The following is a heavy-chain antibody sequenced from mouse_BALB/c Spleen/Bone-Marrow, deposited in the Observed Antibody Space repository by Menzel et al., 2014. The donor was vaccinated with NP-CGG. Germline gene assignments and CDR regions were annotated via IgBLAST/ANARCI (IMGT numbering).Heavy chain of an antibody. Sequence: EVQLQESGAELVKPGASVKLSCTASGFNIKDTYMHWVKQRPEQGLEWIGRIDPANVNTKYDPEFQGKATITADTSSNTAYLQLSSLTSEDTAVYYCASYVYGYHFDYWGQGTTLTVSS. V-gene: IGHV14-3*02. J-gene: IGHJ2*01. CDR1: GFNIKDTY. CDR3: ASYVYGYHFDY. D-gene: IGHD2-14*01. CDR2: IDPANVNT.